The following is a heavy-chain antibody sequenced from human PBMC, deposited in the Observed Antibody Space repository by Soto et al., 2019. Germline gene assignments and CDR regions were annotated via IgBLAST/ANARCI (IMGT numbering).Heavy chain of an antibody. CDR1: GGSISSYY. D-gene: IGHD6-19*01. Sequence: PSETLSLTCTVSGGSISSYYWSWIRQPPGKGLEWIGYIYYSGSTNYNPSLKSRVTISVDTSKNQFSLKLSSVTAADTAVYYCARQVGGWAPRYFDYWGQGTRGTVSS. CDR3: ARQVGGWAPRYFDY. J-gene: IGHJ4*02. V-gene: IGHV4-59*08. CDR2: IYYSGST.